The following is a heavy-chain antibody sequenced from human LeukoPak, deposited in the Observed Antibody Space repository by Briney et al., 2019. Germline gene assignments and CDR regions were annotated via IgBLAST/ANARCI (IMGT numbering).Heavy chain of an antibody. CDR1: GFTVSSNY. V-gene: IGHV3-53*01. J-gene: IGHJ3*02. Sequence: PGGSLRLSCAASGFTVSSNYMSWVRQAPGKGLEWVSIIYSGGSTFYADSVKGRFTISRDNSKNTLYLQMNSLRADDTAVYYCARGLGFIVVVTSSPDAFDIWGQGTMVTVSS. CDR2: IYSGGST. D-gene: IGHD2-21*02. CDR3: ARGLGFIVVVTSSPDAFDI.